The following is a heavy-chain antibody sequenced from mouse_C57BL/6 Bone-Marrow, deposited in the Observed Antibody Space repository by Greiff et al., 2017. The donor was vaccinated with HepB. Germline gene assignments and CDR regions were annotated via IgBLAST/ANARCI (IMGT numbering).Heavy chain of an antibody. CDR3: ARDGAMDY. CDR2: ISYSGST. V-gene: IGHV3-1*01. Sequence: DVQLQESGPGMVKPSQSLSLTCTVTGYSITSGYAWHWIRHFPGNQLEWMGYISYSGSTNYNPSLKSRISITHDTSKNHFFLKLNSVTTEDTATYYCARDGAMDYWGQGTSVTVSS. CDR1: GYSITSGYA. J-gene: IGHJ4*01.